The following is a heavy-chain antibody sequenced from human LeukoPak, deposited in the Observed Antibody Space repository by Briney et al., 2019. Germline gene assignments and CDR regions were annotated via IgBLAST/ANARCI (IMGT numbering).Heavy chain of an antibody. D-gene: IGHD3-16*01. CDR1: GFTFSDYW. Sequence: GGSLRLSCAASGFTFSDYWIHWVRKAPGKGLVWVSRINTDGSITNYADSVKGRFSISRDNAKNTLYLQMSSLRAEDTAVYYCARGGGLDVWGQGATVTVSS. V-gene: IGHV3-74*01. CDR2: INTDGSIT. J-gene: IGHJ6*02. CDR3: ARGGGLDV.